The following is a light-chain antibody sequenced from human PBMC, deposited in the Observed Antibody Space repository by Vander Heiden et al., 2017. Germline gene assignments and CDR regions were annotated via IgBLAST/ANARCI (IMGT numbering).Light chain of an antibody. CDR1: SSDVGGYDF. J-gene: IGLJ2*01. Sequence: QSALTQPPSASASPGPSVTISCTGGSSDVGGYDFVSWYQQYPGKAPKLIIYEVTYRPSGVPHRFSGSKSGNTASLTVSGLQADDEADYYCSSYAGNKSLVFGGGTKLTVL. V-gene: IGLV2-8*01. CDR3: SSYAGNKSLV. CDR2: EVT.